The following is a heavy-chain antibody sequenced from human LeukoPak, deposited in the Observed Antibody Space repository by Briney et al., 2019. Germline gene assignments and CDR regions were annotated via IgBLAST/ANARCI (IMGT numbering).Heavy chain of an antibody. Sequence: ASVKVSCKASGYTFTGYYMHWVRQAPGQGLEWVGIINPSGGSTSYAQKFQGRVTMTRDTSTSTVYMELSSLRSEDTAVYYCARDLDVGRGYYYYGMDVWGQGTTVTVSS. V-gene: IGHV1-46*01. CDR2: INPSGGST. CDR3: ARDLDVGRGYYYYGMDV. CDR1: GYTFTGYY. J-gene: IGHJ6*02. D-gene: IGHD1-26*01.